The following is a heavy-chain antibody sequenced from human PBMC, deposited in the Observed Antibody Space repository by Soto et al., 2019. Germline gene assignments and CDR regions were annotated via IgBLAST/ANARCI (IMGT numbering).Heavy chain of an antibody. CDR1: GFTFSTYG. CDR2: IWYDGSNK. J-gene: IGHJ3*02. CDR3: ARDGYGGGFDM. Sequence: QVQLVESGGGVVQPGRSLRLSCAASGFTFSTYGMHWVRQAPGKGLEWVAVIWYDGSNKYYADSVKGRFTISRDNSKNTVYLQMNSLRAEDTAVYYCARDGYGGGFDMWGQGTMVTVSS. D-gene: IGHD4-17*01. V-gene: IGHV3-33*01.